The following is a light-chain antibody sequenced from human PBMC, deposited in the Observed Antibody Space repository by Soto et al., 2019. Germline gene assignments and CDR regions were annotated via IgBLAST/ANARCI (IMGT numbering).Light chain of an antibody. CDR1: QSVSSSY. V-gene: IGKV3-20*01. CDR2: GTS. J-gene: IGKJ4*01. CDR3: QQYGSSPLT. Sequence: EIVLTQSPGTLSLSPGERATLSCRASQSVSSSYLAWYQQKPGQAPRLLIYGTSSRATGIPDRFSGSASGTDFTLTISRLEPEDFAVYFCQQYGSSPLTFGGGTKVDI.